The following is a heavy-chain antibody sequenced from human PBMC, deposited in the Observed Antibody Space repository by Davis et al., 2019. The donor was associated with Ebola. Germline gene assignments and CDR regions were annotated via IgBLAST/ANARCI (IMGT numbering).Heavy chain of an antibody. V-gene: IGHV3-33*01. J-gene: IGHJ6*02. D-gene: IGHD6-13*01. CDR3: ARDLGRIAAAAYGMDV. Sequence: PGGSLRLSCAASGFTFSSYGMHWVRQAPGKGLEWVAVIWYDGSNKYYADSVKGRFTISRDNSKNTLYLQMNSLRAEDTAVYYCARDLGRIAAAAYGMDVWGQGTTVTVSS. CDR2: IWYDGSNK. CDR1: GFTFSSYG.